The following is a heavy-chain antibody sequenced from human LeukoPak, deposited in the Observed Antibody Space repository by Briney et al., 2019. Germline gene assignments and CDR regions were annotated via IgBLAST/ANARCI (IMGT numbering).Heavy chain of an antibody. V-gene: IGHV1-69*05. Sequence: GASVKVSCKATGGTFSSYAISWVRQAPGQGLEWMGGIIPIFGTANYAQKFQGRVTITTDESTSTAYMELSSLRSEDTAVYYCARDRLPIPIVGATSFDYWGQGTLVTVSS. D-gene: IGHD1-26*01. CDR1: GGTFSSYA. CDR2: IIPIFGTA. CDR3: ARDRLPIPIVGATSFDY. J-gene: IGHJ4*02.